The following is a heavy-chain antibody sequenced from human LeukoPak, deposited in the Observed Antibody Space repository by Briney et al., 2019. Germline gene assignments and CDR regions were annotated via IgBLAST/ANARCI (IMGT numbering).Heavy chain of an antibody. Sequence: PSETLSLTCAVYGGSFSGYYWSWIRQPPGKGLEWIGEINHSGSTNYNPSLKSRVTISVDTSKNQFSLKLSSVTAADTAVYYCARGGRITIFGVVIILDHWGQGTLVTVSS. V-gene: IGHV4-34*01. CDR3: ARGGRITIFGVVIILDH. D-gene: IGHD3-3*01. CDR2: INHSGST. CDR1: GGSFSGYY. J-gene: IGHJ4*02.